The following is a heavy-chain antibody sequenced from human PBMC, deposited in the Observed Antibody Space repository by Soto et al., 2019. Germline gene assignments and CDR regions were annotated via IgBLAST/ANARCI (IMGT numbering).Heavy chain of an antibody. CDR3: ARDRSSSWYNGTFYFDS. J-gene: IGHJ4*02. D-gene: IGHD6-19*01. V-gene: IGHV1-69*06. CDR1: GGTFTTYD. Sequence: QVQLVQSGAEVRKPGSSVKVSCKASGGTFTTYDISWVRQVPGQGLEWMGGIIPLFDATKYAQKFQGRVTITADKSTDTAYMELSSLRSEDTAMYYCARDRSSSWYNGTFYFDSWGQGTLVTVSS. CDR2: IIPLFDAT.